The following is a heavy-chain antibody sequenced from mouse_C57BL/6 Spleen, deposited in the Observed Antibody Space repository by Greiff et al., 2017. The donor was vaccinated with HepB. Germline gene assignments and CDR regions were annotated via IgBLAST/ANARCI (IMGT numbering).Heavy chain of an antibody. Sequence: VQLQQSVAELVRPGASVKLSCTASGFNIKNTYMHWVKQRPEQGLEWIGRIDPANGNTKYAPKFQGKATITADTSSNTAYLQLSSLTSEDTAIYYCARSPVYYYGSSYWYFDVWGTGTTVTVSS. D-gene: IGHD1-1*01. J-gene: IGHJ1*03. V-gene: IGHV14-3*01. CDR1: GFNIKNTY. CDR3: ARSPVYYYGSSYWYFDV. CDR2: IDPANGNT.